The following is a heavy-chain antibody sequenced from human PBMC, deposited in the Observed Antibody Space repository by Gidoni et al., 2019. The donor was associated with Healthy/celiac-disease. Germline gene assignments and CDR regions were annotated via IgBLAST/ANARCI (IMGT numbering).Heavy chain of an antibody. CDR2: ISYDGSNK. Sequence: QVQLVESGGGVVQPGRSLRLSCAASGFTFSSYGMHWVRQAPGKGLEWVAVISYDGSNKYYADSVKGRFTISRDNSKNTLYLQMNSLRAEDTAVYYCAKAHSSSSASFDYWGQGTLVTVSP. V-gene: IGHV3-30*18. J-gene: IGHJ4*02. CDR1: GFTFSSYG. D-gene: IGHD6-6*01. CDR3: AKAHSSSSASFDY.